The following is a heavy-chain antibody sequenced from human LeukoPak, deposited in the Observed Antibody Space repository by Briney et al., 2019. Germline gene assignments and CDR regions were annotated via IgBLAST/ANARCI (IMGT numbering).Heavy chain of an antibody. CDR3: ARANGPYSSSWYPALFDY. CDR2: ISYDGSNK. V-gene: IGHV3-30*04. J-gene: IGHJ4*02. Sequence: GGSLRLSCAASGFTFSSYAMHWVRQAPGKGLEWVAVISYDGSNKYYADSVKGRFTISRDNPENTLYLQMNSLRAEDTAVYYCARANGPYSSSWYPALFDYWGQGTLVTVSS. CDR1: GFTFSSYA. D-gene: IGHD6-13*01.